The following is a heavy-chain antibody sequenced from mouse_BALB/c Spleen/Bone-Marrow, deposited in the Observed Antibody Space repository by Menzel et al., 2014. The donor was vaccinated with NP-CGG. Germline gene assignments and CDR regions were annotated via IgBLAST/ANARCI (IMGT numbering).Heavy chain of an antibody. CDR3: ARKGAMITHYYAMDY. CDR1: GFTFSSLG. J-gene: IGHJ4*01. D-gene: IGHD2-4*01. V-gene: IGHV5-17*02. CDR2: ISNGSSTI. Sequence: EVQVVESGGGLVQPGGSRKLSCAASGFTFSSLGMHWVRQAPEKGLEWVAYISNGSSTIYYADTVKGRFTISRDNPKYTLFLQMTSLRSEDTAMYYCARKGAMITHYYAMDYWGQGTSVTVSS.